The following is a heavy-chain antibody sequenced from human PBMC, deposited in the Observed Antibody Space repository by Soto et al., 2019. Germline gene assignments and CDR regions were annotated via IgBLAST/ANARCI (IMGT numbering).Heavy chain of an antibody. D-gene: IGHD6-13*01. CDR3: ARVGDSSSWYVSWTRYYYGMNV. CDR1: GYTFTSYD. CDR2: MNPNSGNT. Sequence: ASVKVSCKASGYTFTSYDINWVRQATGQGLEWMGWMNPNSGNTGYAQKFQGRVTMTRNTSISTAYMELSSLRSEDTAVYYCARVGDSSSWYVSWTRYYYGMNVWGQGTTVTVSS. V-gene: IGHV1-8*01. J-gene: IGHJ6*02.